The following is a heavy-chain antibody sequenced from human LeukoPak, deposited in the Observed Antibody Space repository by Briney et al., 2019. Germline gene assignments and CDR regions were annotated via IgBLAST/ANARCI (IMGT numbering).Heavy chain of an antibody. Sequence: GRSLRLSCAASGFTFRSYAMQWVRLAPATAMEWAAVISYDGSNKYYADSVKARFTISRDNSKNTLYLQMNSLRGEDTAVYYCARDMGEYYYYGIGVWGQGTTVTVSS. V-gene: IGHV3-30-3*01. D-gene: IGHD2-21*01. CDR3: ARDMGEYYYYGIGV. CDR2: ISYDGSNK. CDR1: GFTFRSYA. J-gene: IGHJ6*02.